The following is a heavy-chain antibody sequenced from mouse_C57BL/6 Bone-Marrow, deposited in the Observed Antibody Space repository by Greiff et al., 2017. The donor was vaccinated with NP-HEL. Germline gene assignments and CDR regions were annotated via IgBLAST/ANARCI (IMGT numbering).Heavy chain of an antibody. Sequence: QVQLQQSGAELVRPGTSVKVSCKASGYAFTDYLIEWVKQRPGQGLEWIGVINPGSGGTNYNEKFKGKATLTADKSSSTAYMQHSSLTSEDSAVYFCATNYYSNYDYAMDYWGQGTSVTVSA. V-gene: IGHV1-54*01. D-gene: IGHD2-5*01. CDR1: GYAFTDYL. CDR2: INPGSGGT. CDR3: ATNYYSNYDYAMDY. J-gene: IGHJ4*01.